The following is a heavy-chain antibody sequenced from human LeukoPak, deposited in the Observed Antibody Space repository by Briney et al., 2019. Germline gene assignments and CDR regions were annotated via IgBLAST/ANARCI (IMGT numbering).Heavy chain of an antibody. CDR1: GGSISSYY. CDR2: ICTSGST. CDR3: ARVGCSGGSCYLRPYYYYMDV. Sequence: SETLSLTCTVSGGSISSYYWSWIRQPAGKGLEWIGRICTSGSTNYNPSLKSRVTMSVDTSKNQFSLKLSSVTAADTAVYYCARVGCSGGSCYLRPYYYYMDVGGKGTTVTVSS. V-gene: IGHV4-4*07. D-gene: IGHD2-15*01. J-gene: IGHJ6*03.